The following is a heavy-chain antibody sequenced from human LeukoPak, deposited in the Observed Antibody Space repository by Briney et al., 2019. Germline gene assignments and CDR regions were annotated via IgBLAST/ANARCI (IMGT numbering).Heavy chain of an antibody. CDR2: ISGSGRST. Sequence: GGSLRLSCAASGFTVSSNYMSWVRQAPGKGLEWVSGISGSGRSTYYADSVKGRFTISRDSSKNTLYLQMNSLRAEDTAVYYCAKSWYDYFDYWGQGTLVTVSS. V-gene: IGHV3-23*01. J-gene: IGHJ4*02. CDR3: AKSWYDYFDY. CDR1: GFTVSSNY. D-gene: IGHD6-13*01.